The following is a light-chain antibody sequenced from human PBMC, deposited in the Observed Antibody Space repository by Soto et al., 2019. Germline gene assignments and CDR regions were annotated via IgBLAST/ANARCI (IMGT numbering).Light chain of an antibody. CDR2: AAS. CDR3: QHLNGYPQT. CDR1: QGISSH. Sequence: IQLTQSPSSLSASVGDRVTITCRASQGISSHLVWYQQKPGKAPKLLIYAASTLQSGVPSRFSGSGSGTDFTLTISSLQPEDFATYYCQHLNGYPQTFGGGTKVEIK. J-gene: IGKJ4*01. V-gene: IGKV1-9*01.